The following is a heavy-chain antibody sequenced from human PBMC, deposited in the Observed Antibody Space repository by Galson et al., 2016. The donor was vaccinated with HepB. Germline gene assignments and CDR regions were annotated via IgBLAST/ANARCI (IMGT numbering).Heavy chain of an antibody. Sequence: SLRLSCAASGFTLSSYAMHWVRQAPGKGLEYVSGITSNGDSTYYADSVKGRFTISRDNSKNMLYLQMSSLRAEDTAVYYCVKYYYDSGGYFSSADWFDPWGQGTLVTVSS. CDR1: GFTLSSYA. CDR3: VKYYYDSGGYFSSADWFDP. V-gene: IGHV3-64D*06. CDR2: ITSNGDST. J-gene: IGHJ5*02. D-gene: IGHD3-22*01.